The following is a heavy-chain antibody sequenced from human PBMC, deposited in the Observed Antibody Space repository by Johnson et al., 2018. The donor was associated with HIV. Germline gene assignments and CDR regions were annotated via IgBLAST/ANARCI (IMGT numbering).Heavy chain of an antibody. J-gene: IGHJ3*02. CDR2: ISGSGGST. CDR1: GFTFSSYA. D-gene: IGHD1-26*01. CDR3: AKSRGELDDAFDI. Sequence: VPLVESGGGLVQPGGSLRLSCAASGFTFSSYAMSWVRQAPGKWLEWVSTISGSGGSTYYADSVKGRFTISRDNSKNTLYLQMNSLRAEDTAVYYCAKSRGELDDAFDIWGQGTMVTVSS. V-gene: IGHV3-23*04.